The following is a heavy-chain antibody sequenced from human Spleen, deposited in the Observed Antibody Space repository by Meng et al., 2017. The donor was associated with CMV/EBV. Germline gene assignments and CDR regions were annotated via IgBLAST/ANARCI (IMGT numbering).Heavy chain of an antibody. V-gene: IGHV1-18*01. CDR3: ARDAKSGLNPVSDY. CDR1: GYKFSSYG. Sequence: ASVKVSCKASGYKFSSYGISWVRQAPGQGLEWMGWISVYNGKTNYRQKFQDRVRMTTDTSTRTAYMELRSLRFDDTAVYYCARDAKSGLNPVSDYWGPGTLVTVSS. CDR2: ISVYNGKT. D-gene: IGHD1-14*01. J-gene: IGHJ4*02.